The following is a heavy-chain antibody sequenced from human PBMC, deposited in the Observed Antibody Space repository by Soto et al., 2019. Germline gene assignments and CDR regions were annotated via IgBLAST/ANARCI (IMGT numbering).Heavy chain of an antibody. J-gene: IGHJ4*02. CDR2: ISSSSSYI. CDR3: VRDLQVTIFGVVKTDY. CDR1: GFTFSSYS. D-gene: IGHD3-3*01. Sequence: EVQLVESGGGLVKPGGSLRLSCAASGFTFSSYSMNWVRQAPGKGLEWVSSISSSSSYIYYADSVKGRFTISRDNAKNSLYLQMNSLRAEDTAVYYCVRDLQVTIFGVVKTDYWGQGTLVTVSS. V-gene: IGHV3-21*01.